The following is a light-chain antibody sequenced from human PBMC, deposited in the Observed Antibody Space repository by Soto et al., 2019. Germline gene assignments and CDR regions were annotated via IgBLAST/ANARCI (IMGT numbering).Light chain of an antibody. CDR1: QSISNW. CDR2: DAS. Sequence: DIQMTQSPSTLSASVGDRVTITCRASQSISNWLAWYQQKPGKAPKLLIYDASSLHTGVPSRFSGSGSGTEFTLTISSLQPDDFATYYCQQYNSFVWTFGQGTKVEIK. CDR3: QQYNSFVWT. V-gene: IGKV1-5*01. J-gene: IGKJ1*01.